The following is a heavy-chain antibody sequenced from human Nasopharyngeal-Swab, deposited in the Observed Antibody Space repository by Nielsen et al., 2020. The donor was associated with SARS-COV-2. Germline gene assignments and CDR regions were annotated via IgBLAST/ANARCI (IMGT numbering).Heavy chain of an antibody. CDR3: ARGVGFCTNGVGYNKDYYYYYYMDV. CDR1: GGSISSGSYY. Sequence: SETLSLTCTVSGGSISSGSYYWSWIRQPAGKGLEWIGRIYTSGSTNYNPSLKSRVTISVDTSKNQFSLKLSSVTAADTAVYYCARGVGFCTNGVGYNKDYYYYYYMDVWGKGTTVTVSS. D-gene: IGHD2-8*01. J-gene: IGHJ6*03. CDR2: IYTSGST. V-gene: IGHV4-61*02.